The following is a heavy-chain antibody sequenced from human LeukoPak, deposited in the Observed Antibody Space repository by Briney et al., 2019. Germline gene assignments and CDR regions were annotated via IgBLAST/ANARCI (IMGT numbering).Heavy chain of an antibody. CDR3: AKASWVSSTDAVR. D-gene: IGHD3-16*01. Sequence: GGSLRLSCAGSGFSFSSFAMTWVRQAPGKGLEWVSTIYGGGTNTFYADSVKGRFTLSSDSSRNTVYFQLNNLRVEDTAIYYCAKASWVSSTDAVRWGQGTLVTVSS. CDR1: GFSFSSFA. CDR2: IYGGGTNT. V-gene: IGHV3-23*01. J-gene: IGHJ4*02.